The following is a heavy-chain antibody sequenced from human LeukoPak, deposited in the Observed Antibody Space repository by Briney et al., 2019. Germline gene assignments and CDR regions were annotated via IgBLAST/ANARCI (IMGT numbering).Heavy chain of an antibody. CDR2: ISSSSSYI. CDR3: AKDSSLYGTSWWGNYFDY. Sequence: GGSLRLSCAASGFMFDDYSMHWVRQAPGKGLEWVSSISSSSSYIYYADSVKGRFTISRDNAKNSLYLQMNSLRAEDTAVYYCAKDSSLYGTSWWGNYFDYWGQGTLVTVSS. J-gene: IGHJ4*02. CDR1: GFMFDDYS. V-gene: IGHV3-21*01. D-gene: IGHD6-13*01.